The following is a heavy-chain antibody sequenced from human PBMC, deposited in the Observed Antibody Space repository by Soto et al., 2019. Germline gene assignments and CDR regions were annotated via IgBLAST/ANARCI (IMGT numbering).Heavy chain of an antibody. CDR3: ARDLWPKYSGYDWGWFDP. D-gene: IGHD5-12*01. V-gene: IGHV3-11*01. J-gene: IGHJ5*02. Sequence: GGSLRLSCAASGFTFSDYYMSWIRQAPGKGLEWVSYISSSGSTIYYADSVKGRFTISRDNAKNSLYLQMNSLRAEDTAMYYCARDLWPKYSGYDWGWFDPWGQGTLVTVSS. CDR1: GFTFSDYY. CDR2: ISSSGSTI.